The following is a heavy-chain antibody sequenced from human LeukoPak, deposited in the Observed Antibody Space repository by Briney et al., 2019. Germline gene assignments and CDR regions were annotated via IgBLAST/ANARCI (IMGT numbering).Heavy chain of an antibody. CDR2: INHSGST. CDR1: GGSFSGYY. CDR3: ARQLGTYYYYMDV. Sequence: SETLSLTCAVYGGSFSGYYWCWIRQPPGKGLEWIGEINHSGSTNYNPSLKSRVTISVDTSKNQFSLKLSSVTAADTAVYYCARQLGTYYYYMDVWGKGTTVTVSS. V-gene: IGHV4-34*01. J-gene: IGHJ6*03. D-gene: IGHD7-27*01.